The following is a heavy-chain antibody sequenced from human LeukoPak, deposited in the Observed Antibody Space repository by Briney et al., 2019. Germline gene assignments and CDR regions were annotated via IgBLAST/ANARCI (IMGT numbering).Heavy chain of an antibody. J-gene: IGHJ4*02. V-gene: IGHV1-24*01. D-gene: IGHD3-22*01. CDR1: GYTLTELS. CDR2: FDPEDGET. CDR3: ATYEHYHDSSGYYYDKGTYYFDY. Sequence: ASVKVSCKVSGYTLTELSMHWVRQAPGKGLEWMGGFDPEDGETIYAQKFQGRVTMTEDTSTDTAYMELSSLRSEDTAVYYCATYEHYHDSSGYYYDKGTYYFDYWGQGTLVTVSS.